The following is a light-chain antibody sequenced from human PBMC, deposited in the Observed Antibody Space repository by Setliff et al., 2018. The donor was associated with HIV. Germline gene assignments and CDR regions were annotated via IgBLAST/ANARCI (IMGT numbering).Light chain of an antibody. CDR3: QSYDSSLSGSYV. CDR2: GNN. J-gene: IGLJ1*01. V-gene: IGLV1-40*01. Sequence: QSALTQSPSVSGAPGQRVAISCTGSSSNIGAGSDVHWYQQLPGTAPKLLIYGNNNRPAGVPDRFSGSKSGTSASLAITGLQAEDEADYYCQSYDSSLSGSYVLGSGTKVTVL. CDR1: SSNIGAGSD.